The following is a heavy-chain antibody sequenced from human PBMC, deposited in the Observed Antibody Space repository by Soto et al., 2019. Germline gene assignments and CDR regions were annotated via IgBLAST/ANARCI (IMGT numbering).Heavy chain of an antibody. J-gene: IGHJ4*02. V-gene: IGHV4-59*08. D-gene: IGHD3-3*02. CDR2: IYYSGST. Sequence: SETLSLTCTVSGGSISSYYWSWIRQPPGKGLEWIGYIYYSGSTNYNPSLKSRVTISVDTSNNQFSLKLSSVTAADTAVYYCARSIYTSSSHPYYLDYWGQGTLVTVSS. CDR1: GGSISSYY. CDR3: ARSIYTSSSHPYYLDY.